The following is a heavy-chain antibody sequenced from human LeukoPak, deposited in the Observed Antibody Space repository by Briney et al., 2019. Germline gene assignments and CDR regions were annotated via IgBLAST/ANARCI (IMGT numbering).Heavy chain of an antibody. CDR1: GFTFTNYA. CDR2: ITGGGSST. D-gene: IGHD1-14*01. CDR3: ARHVSGAY. Sequence: PGGSLRLSCAASGFTFTNYAMTWVRQAPGKGLEWVSAITGGGSSTYCADSVKGRFTISRDNSKNTLYLQMSSLRVEDTAVYFCARHVSGAYWGQGTLVTISS. J-gene: IGHJ4*02. V-gene: IGHV3-23*01.